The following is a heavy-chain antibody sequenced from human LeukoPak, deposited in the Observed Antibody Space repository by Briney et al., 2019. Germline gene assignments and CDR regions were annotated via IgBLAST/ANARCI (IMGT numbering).Heavy chain of an antibody. V-gene: IGHV1-46*01. CDR3: ARGCASGSYYLYYYYYMDV. D-gene: IGHD3-10*01. Sequence: GASVKVSCKASGYTFTGYYMHWVRQAPGQGLEWMGWINPSGGSTSYAQKFQGRVTMTRDTSTSTVYMELSSLRSEDTAVYYCARGCASGSYYLYYYYYMDVWGKGTTVTISS. J-gene: IGHJ6*03. CDR1: GYTFTGYY. CDR2: INPSGGST.